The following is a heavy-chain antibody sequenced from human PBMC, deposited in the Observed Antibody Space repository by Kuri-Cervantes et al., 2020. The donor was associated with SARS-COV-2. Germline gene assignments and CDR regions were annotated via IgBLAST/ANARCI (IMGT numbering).Heavy chain of an antibody. D-gene: IGHD3-3*01. CDR3: AKDLGIRDFWSGYSYGMDV. J-gene: IGHJ6*02. Sequence: GGSLRLSCAASGFTFSSYGMHWVRQAPGKGLEWVAVISYDGSNKYYADSVKGRFTISRDNSKSTLYLQMNSLRAEDTAVYYCAKDLGIRDFWSGYSYGMDVWGQGTTVTVSS. V-gene: IGHV3-30*18. CDR2: ISYDGSNK. CDR1: GFTFSSYG.